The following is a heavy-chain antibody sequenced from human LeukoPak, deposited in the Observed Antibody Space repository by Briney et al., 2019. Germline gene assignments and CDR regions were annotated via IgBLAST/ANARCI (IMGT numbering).Heavy chain of an antibody. D-gene: IGHD3-22*01. Sequence: GGSLRLSCAASGFTFSSYAMSWVRQAPGKGLEWVSYISSGGHTIYYADSVKGRFTISRDNAKNSLYLQMNSLRAEDTALYYCAKDIDDSSGYSDYWGQGTLVTVSS. CDR1: GFTFSSYA. CDR2: ISSGGHTI. V-gene: IGHV3-48*04. J-gene: IGHJ4*02. CDR3: AKDIDDSSGYSDY.